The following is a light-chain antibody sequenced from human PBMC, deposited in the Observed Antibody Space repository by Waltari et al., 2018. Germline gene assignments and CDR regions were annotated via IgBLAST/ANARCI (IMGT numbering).Light chain of an antibody. CDR1: SSDIGDYNF. J-gene: IGLJ1*01. V-gene: IGLV2-14*03. CDR3: SSYRSSNTYV. Sequence: QSALTQPASVSGSPGQSLTISCTGTSSDIGDYNFVSWYQQHPGKAPKLIIYDVNKRPSGVSNRFSGSKSGNTASLTVSGLQAEDEADYYCSSYRSSNTYVFGTGTKVTVL. CDR2: DVN.